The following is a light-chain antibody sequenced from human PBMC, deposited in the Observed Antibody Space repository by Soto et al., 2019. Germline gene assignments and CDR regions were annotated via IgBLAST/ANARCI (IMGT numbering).Light chain of an antibody. CDR1: QSVGTN. CDR2: GAS. V-gene: IGKV3-15*01. J-gene: IGKJ5*01. Sequence: VMPQSPAPLSVSPGARAPTSCRASQSVGTNLVWYQPTPGQAPRPLIYGASIRATGIPARFSASGSGTDFTLTISSLEPEDSAIYDCQQRNIWHPVTLGQGTRLEIK. CDR3: QQRNIWHPVT.